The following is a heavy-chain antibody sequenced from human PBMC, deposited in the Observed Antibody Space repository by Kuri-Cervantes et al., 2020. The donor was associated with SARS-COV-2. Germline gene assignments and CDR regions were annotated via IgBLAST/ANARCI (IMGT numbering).Heavy chain of an antibody. CDR1: GFTFDDYG. Sequence: GESLKISCAASGFTFDDYGMSWVRQAPGKGLEWVSGINWNGGSTGYADSVKGRFTISRDNAKNSLYLQMNSLRAEDTALYYCARGCDYRPYYYYYYMDVWGIGTTVTVSS. D-gene: IGHD4-11*01. CDR2: INWNGGST. V-gene: IGHV3-20*04. CDR3: ARGCDYRPYYYYYYMDV. J-gene: IGHJ6*03.